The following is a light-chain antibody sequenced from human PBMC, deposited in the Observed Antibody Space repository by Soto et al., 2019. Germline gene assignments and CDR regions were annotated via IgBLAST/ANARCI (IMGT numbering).Light chain of an antibody. J-gene: IGKJ1*01. CDR3: QQTYSTPKT. CDR1: QSISRY. Sequence: DIHLTQSPSSLSASVGDRVTITCRASQSISRYLNWYQEKLGKSPKLLIYEASSLQSGVPSRFSGSGSGTDFTLSISNLQAEDFATYYCQQTYSTPKTFGQGTKVEIK. V-gene: IGKV1-39*01. CDR2: EAS.